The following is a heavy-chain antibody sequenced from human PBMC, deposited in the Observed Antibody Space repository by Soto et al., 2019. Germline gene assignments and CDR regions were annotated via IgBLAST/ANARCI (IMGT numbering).Heavy chain of an antibody. CDR1: GGSISSGGYY. Sequence: SETLSLTCTVSGGSISSGGYYWSWIRQHPGTGLEWIGHISYSGSTYYNTSLKSRVTISVDTSKNQFSLKLSSVTAADTAVYYCARRVTFGGVIVNRAFDIWGQGTMVTVSS. D-gene: IGHD3-16*02. V-gene: IGHV4-31*03. CDR2: ISYSGST. J-gene: IGHJ3*02. CDR3: ARRVTFGGVIVNRAFDI.